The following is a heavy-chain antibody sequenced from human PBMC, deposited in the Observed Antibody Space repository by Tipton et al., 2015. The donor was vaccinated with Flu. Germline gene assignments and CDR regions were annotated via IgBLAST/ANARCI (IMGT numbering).Heavy chain of an antibody. J-gene: IGHJ6*02. Sequence: SLRLSCAASGFTFTNYAMGWVRQAPGKGLEWVSAISGSGGITYYADSVKGRFTISRDNSKNTLYLQMNSLRAEDTAVYFCAKDHRGAVAGFSYGMDVWGQGTTVTVSS. CDR1: GFTFTNYA. V-gene: IGHV3-23*01. CDR2: ISGSGGIT. CDR3: AKDHRGAVAGFSYGMDV. D-gene: IGHD6-19*01.